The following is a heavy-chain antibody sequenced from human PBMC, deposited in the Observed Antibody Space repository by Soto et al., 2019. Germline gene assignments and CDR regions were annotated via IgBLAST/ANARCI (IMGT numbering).Heavy chain of an antibody. V-gene: IGHV1-3*01. CDR2: RNPDTGNT. CDR3: ARDRHSVGTRANDAFDV. Sequence: QVQLVQSGAELKKPGASVNISCTASGFTFSANLINWVRQAPGQGLERMGWRNPDTGNTSYSETFQGRVTIYRHSSASIAYLELSDFDNEDPALYFCARDRHSVGTRANDAFDVWGQGTMITVSS. CDR1: GFTFSANL. J-gene: IGHJ3*01. D-gene: IGHD5-18*01.